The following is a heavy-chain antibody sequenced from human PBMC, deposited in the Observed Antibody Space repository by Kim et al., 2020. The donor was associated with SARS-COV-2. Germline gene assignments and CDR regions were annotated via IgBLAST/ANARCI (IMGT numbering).Heavy chain of an antibody. V-gene: IGHV3-48*02. Sequence: DFVKGRFTISRDNAKNSLYLQMNSLRDEDTAVYYCARDIMVRGVIGGFDYWGQGTLVTVSS. D-gene: IGHD3-10*01. CDR3: ARDIMVRGVIGGFDY. J-gene: IGHJ4*02.